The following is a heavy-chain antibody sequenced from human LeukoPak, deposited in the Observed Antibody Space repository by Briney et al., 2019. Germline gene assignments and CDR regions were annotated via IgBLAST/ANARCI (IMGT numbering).Heavy chain of an antibody. V-gene: IGHV4-4*07. D-gene: IGHD6-13*01. CDR2: IYTSGST. J-gene: IGHJ4*02. Sequence: SETLSLTCTVSGGSISSYYRSWIRQPAGKGLEWIGRIYTSGSTNYNPSLKSRVTMSVDTSKNQFSLKLSSVTAADTAVYYCSRDSEAAAGRGYDYWGQGTLVTVSS. CDR1: GGSISSYY. CDR3: SRDSEAAAGRGYDY.